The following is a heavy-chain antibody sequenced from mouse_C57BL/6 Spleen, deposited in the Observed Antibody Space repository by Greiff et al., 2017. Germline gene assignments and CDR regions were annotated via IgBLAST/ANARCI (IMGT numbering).Heavy chain of an antibody. Sequence: EVQLQQSVAELVRPGASVKLSCTASGFNFKNTYMHWVKQRPEQGLEWIGRIDPANGNTKYAPKFQGKATITADTSSNTAYLQLSSLTSEDAAIYYGGRDYGSSLRFAYWGQGTLVTVSA. CDR2: IDPANGNT. CDR1: GFNFKNTY. D-gene: IGHD1-1*01. J-gene: IGHJ3*01. CDR3: GRDYGSSLRFAY. V-gene: IGHV14-3*01.